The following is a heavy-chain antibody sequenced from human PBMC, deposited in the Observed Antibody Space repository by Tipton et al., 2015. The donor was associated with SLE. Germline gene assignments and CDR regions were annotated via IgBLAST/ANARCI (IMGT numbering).Heavy chain of an antibody. D-gene: IGHD6-19*01. Sequence: TLSLTCTVSGGSISSSSYYWGWIRQPPGKGLAWIGSIYYSGRTSYNPSLKSRVTISVDTSKNQFSLKLSSVTAADTAVYYWARHKISPYSSGWFFDYWGQGTLVTVSS. J-gene: IGHJ4*02. V-gene: IGHV4-39*07. CDR2: IYYSGRT. CDR1: GGSISSSSYY. CDR3: ARHKISPYSSGWFFDY.